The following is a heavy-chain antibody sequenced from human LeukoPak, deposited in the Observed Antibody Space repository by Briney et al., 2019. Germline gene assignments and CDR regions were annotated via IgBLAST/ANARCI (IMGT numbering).Heavy chain of an antibody. CDR2: IVGSGGST. CDR1: GFTFSNYA. CDR3: ANWGDYDILTGYYDSDY. J-gene: IGHJ4*02. V-gene: IGHV3-23*01. D-gene: IGHD3-9*01. Sequence: TGASLRLSCAASGFTFSNYAMSWVRQAPGKGLEWVSAIVGSGGSTYYADSVKGRFTISRDNPKNTLYLQMSSLRAEDTAVYYCANWGDYDILTGYYDSDYWGQGTLVTVSS.